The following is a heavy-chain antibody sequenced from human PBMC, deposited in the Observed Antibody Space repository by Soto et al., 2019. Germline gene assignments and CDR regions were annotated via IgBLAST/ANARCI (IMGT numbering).Heavy chain of an antibody. J-gene: IGHJ6*02. Sequence: QVQLVESGGGVVQPGRSLRLSCAASGFTFSSYGMHWVRQAPGKGLERVAVISYDGSNKYYADSVKGRFTISRDNSKNSLYLQMNSLRAEDTAVYYCAKEGGYCSGGSCYSGVELYYYGMDVWSQGTTVTVSS. CDR2: ISYDGSNK. V-gene: IGHV3-30*18. CDR1: GFTFSSYG. D-gene: IGHD2-15*01. CDR3: AKEGGYCSGGSCYSGVELYYYGMDV.